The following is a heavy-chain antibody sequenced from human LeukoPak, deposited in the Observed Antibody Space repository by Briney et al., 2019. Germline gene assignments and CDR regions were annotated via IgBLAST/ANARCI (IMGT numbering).Heavy chain of an antibody. J-gene: IGHJ4*02. Sequence: ASVKVSCKASGYTFTGYYMHWVRQAPGQGLEWMGWINPNSGGTNYAQKFQGRVTMTRDTSISTAYMELSRLRSDDTAVYYCARDCCGSTSPLDYWGQGTLVTVSS. CDR3: ARDCCGSTSPLDY. D-gene: IGHD2-2*01. CDR1: GYTFTGYY. V-gene: IGHV1-2*02. CDR2: INPNSGGT.